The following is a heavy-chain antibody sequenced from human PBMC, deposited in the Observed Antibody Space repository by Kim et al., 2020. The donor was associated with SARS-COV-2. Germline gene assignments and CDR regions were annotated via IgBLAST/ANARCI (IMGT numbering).Heavy chain of an antibody. J-gene: IGHJ4*02. CDR3: ARVGYYGSGSIPYFDY. Sequence: KFQGRVTMTRDTSISTAYMELSRLRSDDTAVYYCARVGYYGSGSIPYFDYWGQGTLVTVSS. D-gene: IGHD3-10*01. V-gene: IGHV1-2*02.